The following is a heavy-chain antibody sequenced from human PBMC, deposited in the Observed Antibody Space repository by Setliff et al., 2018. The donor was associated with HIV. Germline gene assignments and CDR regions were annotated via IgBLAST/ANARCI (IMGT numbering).Heavy chain of an antibody. CDR2: FDSSGGT. CDR3: ARLRITMIMMLNYFDY. V-gene: IGHV4-61*02. D-gene: IGHD3-22*01. J-gene: IGHJ4*02. Sequence: PSETLSLTCTVSGDSVRSSRYYWSWIRQPAGMGLEWIGRFDSSGGTDYNPSLKSRVTISVDTSKNQFSLKLSSVTAADTAVYYCARLRITMIMMLNYFDYWGQGTLVTVSS. CDR1: GDSVRSSRYY.